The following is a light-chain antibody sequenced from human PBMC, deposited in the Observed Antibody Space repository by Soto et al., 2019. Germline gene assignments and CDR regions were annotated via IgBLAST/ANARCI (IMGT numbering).Light chain of an antibody. J-gene: IGKJ4*01. CDR1: QGIDNN. CDR3: LQHNSYPLT. V-gene: IGKV1-17*03. CDR2: DAS. Sequence: DIQMTQSPSAMSASVGDRVTITCRASQGIDNNLAWFQQKPGKVPKRLIYDASSLQSGVPSRFSGSGSGTEFTLTISSLQPEDFATYYCLQHNSYPLTFGGGTKVDIK.